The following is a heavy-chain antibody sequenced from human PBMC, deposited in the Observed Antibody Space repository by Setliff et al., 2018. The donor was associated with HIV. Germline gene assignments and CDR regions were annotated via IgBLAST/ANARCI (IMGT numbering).Heavy chain of an antibody. CDR3: AREGPPVDVAGRYLQH. CDR1: GFTFSSYW. V-gene: IGHV3-74*01. Sequence: GGSLRLSCAASGFTFSSYWMHWVRQAPGKGLVWVSRINSDGSSTSYADSVKGRFTISRDNGRNTLYLQMNSLRDEDSAVYHCAREGPPVDVAGRYLQHWGRGTLVTVSS. J-gene: IGHJ1*01. CDR2: INSDGSST. D-gene: IGHD2-15*01.